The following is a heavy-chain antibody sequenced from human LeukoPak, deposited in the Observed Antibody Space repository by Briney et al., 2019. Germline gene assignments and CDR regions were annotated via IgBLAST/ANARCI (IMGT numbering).Heavy chain of an antibody. CDR2: IYYSGST. J-gene: IGHJ3*02. CDR1: GGSISSGGYY. Sequence: SQTLSLTCTVSGGSISSGGYYWSWIRQHPGKCLEWIGYIYYSGSTYYNPSLKSRVTISVDTSKNQFSLKLSSVTAADTAVYYCARGITVIVVVTRSHDAFDIWGQGTMVTVSS. V-gene: IGHV4-31*03. D-gene: IGHD3-22*01. CDR3: ARGITVIVVVTRSHDAFDI.